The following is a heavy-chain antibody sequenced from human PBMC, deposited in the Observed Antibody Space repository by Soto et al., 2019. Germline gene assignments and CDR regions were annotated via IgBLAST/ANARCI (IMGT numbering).Heavy chain of an antibody. CDR2: IYPSVSS. D-gene: IGHD1-1*01. CDR1: GFSISRGYY. Sequence: RSLTCSVAGFSISRGYYCSWFRHPPGKGLEWIGSIYPSVSSYHNPSLATRLRLSIDTSKNQFTLNLTSVTAADTALYFCAREKVGTTFFDNWGQGIQVTVS. CDR3: AREKVGTTFFDN. V-gene: IGHV4-38-2*02. J-gene: IGHJ4*02.